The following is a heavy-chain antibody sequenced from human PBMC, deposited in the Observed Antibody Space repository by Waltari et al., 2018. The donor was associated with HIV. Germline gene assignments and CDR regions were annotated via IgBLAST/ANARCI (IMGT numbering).Heavy chain of an antibody. J-gene: IGHJ4*02. D-gene: IGHD5-12*01. CDR3: AKGVSVATRTGFDS. V-gene: IGHV3-23*01. Sequence: VQLLESGGGLVQPGGSLRLSCAASGFSFSDYALGWVRQAPGRGRQCVSTISGSGQTTYYAESVEGRFTISRDDSQNTLYLQMHSVRGEDTAVYFCAKGVSVATRTGFDSWGQGTMVIVSS. CDR1: GFSFSDYA. CDR2: ISGSGQTT.